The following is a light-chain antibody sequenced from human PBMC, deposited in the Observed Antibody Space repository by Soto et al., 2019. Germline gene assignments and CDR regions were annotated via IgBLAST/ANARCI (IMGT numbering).Light chain of an antibody. V-gene: IGKV1-5*03. CDR3: QQYGRYRT. J-gene: IGKJ1*01. Sequence: DIQMTQSPSTLSASVGDRVTITCRASQSTSTWLAWYQHKPGKAPNLLIYKASSLKNGIPSRFSGSGSGTELTLNIKSLQPDHVATYYCQQYGRYRTFGQGTKIEIK. CDR1: QSTSTW. CDR2: KAS.